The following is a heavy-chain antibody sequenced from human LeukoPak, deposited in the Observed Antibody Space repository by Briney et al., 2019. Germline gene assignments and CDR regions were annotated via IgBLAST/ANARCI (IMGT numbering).Heavy chain of an antibody. CDR3: ATDGRSSGWYGFDY. CDR1: GFTFSSYE. CDR2: ITSPVGRI. V-gene: IGHV3-21*01. J-gene: IGHJ4*02. Sequence: PGGSLRLSCAASGFTFSSYEMNWVRQAPGKGLEWVSSITSPVGRIYYADSLKGRITISRDNARNSLYLQMNSLTAEDTAVYYCATDGRSSGWYGFDYWGLGTLVTVSS. D-gene: IGHD6-19*01.